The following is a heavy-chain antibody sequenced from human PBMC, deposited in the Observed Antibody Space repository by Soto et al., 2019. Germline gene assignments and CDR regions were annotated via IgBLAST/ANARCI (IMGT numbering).Heavy chain of an antibody. CDR2: ISSSSSYI. CDR3: ARDDFWSGYPYPEYFQH. Sequence: EVQLMESGGGLVKPGGSLRLSCAASGFTFSSYSMNWVRQAPGKGLEWVSSISSSSSYIYYADSVKGRFTISRDNAKNSLYLQMNSLRAEDTAVYYCARDDFWSGYPYPEYFQHWGQGTLVTVSS. J-gene: IGHJ1*01. V-gene: IGHV3-21*01. D-gene: IGHD3-3*01. CDR1: GFTFSSYS.